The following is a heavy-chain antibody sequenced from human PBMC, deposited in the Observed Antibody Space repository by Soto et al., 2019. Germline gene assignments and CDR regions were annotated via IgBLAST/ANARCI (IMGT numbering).Heavy chain of an antibody. J-gene: IGHJ4*02. D-gene: IGHD6-13*01. CDR3: ALDEQQVDCFDY. Sequence: EVQLVESGGGLVQPGGSLRVSCAASGFTFSTYSMNWVRQAPGKGLEWVAYISSGSSNIYYAASVKGRFTISRDNAKNPLYLPMNSLRAEETAIYYCALDEQQVDCFDYWGQGTLVSVSS. V-gene: IGHV3-48*01. CDR2: ISSGSSNI. CDR1: GFTFSTYS.